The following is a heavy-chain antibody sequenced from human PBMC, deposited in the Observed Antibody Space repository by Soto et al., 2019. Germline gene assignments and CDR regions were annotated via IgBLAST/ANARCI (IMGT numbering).Heavy chain of an antibody. Sequence: PGGSLRLSCAASGFIFSTYGMHWVRQAPGKGLEWVARIYYDRSNAHYADSVKGRLTISRDNAKNSLYLQMNSLRAEDTALYYCAKDAITMVRGVISYYGMDVWGQGTTVTVSS. V-gene: IGHV3-30*02. J-gene: IGHJ6*02. CDR1: GFIFSTYG. D-gene: IGHD3-10*01. CDR2: IYYDRSNA. CDR3: AKDAITMVRGVISYYGMDV.